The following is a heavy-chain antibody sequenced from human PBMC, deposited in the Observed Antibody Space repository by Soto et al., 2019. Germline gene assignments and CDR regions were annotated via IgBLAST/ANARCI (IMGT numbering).Heavy chain of an antibody. CDR3: AKGALRGLWKHYYYYYYMDV. J-gene: IGHJ6*03. D-gene: IGHD3-16*01. V-gene: IGHV3-30*18. CDR2: ISYDGSNK. Sequence: GGSLRLSCAASGFTFSSYGMHWVRQAPGKGLEWVAVISYDGSNKYYADSVKGRFTISRDNSKNTLYLQMNSLRAEDTAVYYCAKGALRGLWKHYYYYYYMDVWGKGTTVTVSS. CDR1: GFTFSSYG.